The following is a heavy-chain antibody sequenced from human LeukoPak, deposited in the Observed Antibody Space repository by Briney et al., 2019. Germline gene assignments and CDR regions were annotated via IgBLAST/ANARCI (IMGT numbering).Heavy chain of an antibody. J-gene: IGHJ4*02. D-gene: IGHD6-13*01. CDR3: ARADSSSWHWFDY. CDR1: GGSFSGYY. Sequence: SETLSLTCAVYGGSFSGYYWSWIRQPPGKGLEWIGEINHSGSTNYNPSLKSRVTISVDTSKNQFSLKLSSVTAADTAVYYCARADSSSWHWFDYWGQGTLVTVSS. CDR2: INHSGST. V-gene: IGHV4-34*01.